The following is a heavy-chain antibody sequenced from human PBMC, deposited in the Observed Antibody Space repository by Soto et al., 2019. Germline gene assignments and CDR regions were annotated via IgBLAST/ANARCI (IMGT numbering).Heavy chain of an antibody. V-gene: IGHV3-23*01. Sequence: EVQLLESGGGLVQPGESLRLSCAASGFTFSSYAMSWVRQAPGKGLEWVSVISGSDDSTYYADSVKGRFTISRDNSKNTMYLQMNSLRVEDTAVYYCAKMSSSSTFDSWGQGTLVTVSS. CDR1: GFTFSSYA. D-gene: IGHD6-6*01. CDR2: ISGSDDST. J-gene: IGHJ4*02. CDR3: AKMSSSSTFDS.